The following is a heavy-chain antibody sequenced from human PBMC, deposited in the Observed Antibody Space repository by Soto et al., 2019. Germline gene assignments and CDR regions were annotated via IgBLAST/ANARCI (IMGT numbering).Heavy chain of an antibody. J-gene: IGHJ6*02. Sequence: EVQLLESGGGLVQPGESLRLSCAASGFTFDSCFMNWVRQAPGKGPEWVSDINNDGGRTHYADSVRGRFTISRDNSRNTPYLQMNSLRAEDTALYYCAKDLHWYGMDVWGQGTTVTVSS. CDR2: INNDGGRT. CDR1: GFTFDSCF. D-gene: IGHD1-1*01. CDR3: AKDLHWYGMDV. V-gene: IGHV3-23*01.